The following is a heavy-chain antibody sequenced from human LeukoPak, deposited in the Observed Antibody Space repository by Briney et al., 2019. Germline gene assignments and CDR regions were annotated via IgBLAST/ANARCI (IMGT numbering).Heavy chain of an antibody. Sequence: ASVKVSFTASGYTFTGYYMHWVRQAPGQGLEWMGWINPNSGGTNYAQKFQGWVTMARDTSISTAYMELSRLRSDDTAVYYCARVRRTIFGVVTHYYFDYWGQGTLVTVSS. CDR3: ARVRRTIFGVVTHYYFDY. CDR2: INPNSGGT. J-gene: IGHJ4*02. CDR1: GYTFTGYY. D-gene: IGHD3-3*01. V-gene: IGHV1-2*04.